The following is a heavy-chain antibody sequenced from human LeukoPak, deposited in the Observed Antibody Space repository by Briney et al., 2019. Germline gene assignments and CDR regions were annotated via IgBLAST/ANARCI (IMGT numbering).Heavy chain of an antibody. D-gene: IGHD6-13*01. CDR2: IWYDGSNK. CDR1: GFTFSSYG. V-gene: IGHV3-33*01. CDR3: ARDEWSGIAAAGQKIDY. J-gene: IGHJ4*02. Sequence: GRSLRLSCVASGFTFSSYGMHWVRQAPGKGLEWVAVIWYDGSNKYYADSVKGRFTISRDNSKNTLYLQMNSLRAEDTAVYYCARDEWSGIAAAGQKIDYWGQGALVTVSS.